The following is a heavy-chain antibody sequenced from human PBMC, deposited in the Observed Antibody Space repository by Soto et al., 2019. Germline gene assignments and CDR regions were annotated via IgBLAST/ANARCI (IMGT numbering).Heavy chain of an antibody. CDR2: IIPIFGTA. Sequence: SVKVSCKASGGTFSSYAISWVRQAPGQGLEWMGGIIPIFGTANYAQKFQGRVTITADESTSTAYMELRSLRSEDTAVYYCARGGSTWSAEYYQHWGQGTLVTVSS. D-gene: IGHD6-13*01. J-gene: IGHJ1*01. CDR1: GGTFSSYA. CDR3: ARGGSTWSAEYYQH. V-gene: IGHV1-69*13.